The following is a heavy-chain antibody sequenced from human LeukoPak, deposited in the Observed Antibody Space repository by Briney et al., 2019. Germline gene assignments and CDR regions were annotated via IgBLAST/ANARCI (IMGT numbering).Heavy chain of an antibody. J-gene: IGHJ4*02. CDR3: ARDRPHSSPPL. CDR1: GFTFSSYW. CDR2: IKQDGSEK. D-gene: IGHD3-22*01. V-gene: IGHV3-7*01. Sequence: GGSLRLSCAASGFTFSSYWMSWVRQAPGKGLEWVANIKQDGSEKYYADSVKGRFTISRDNAKNSLYLQMNSLRAEDTAVYYCARDRPHSSPPLWGQGTLVTVSS.